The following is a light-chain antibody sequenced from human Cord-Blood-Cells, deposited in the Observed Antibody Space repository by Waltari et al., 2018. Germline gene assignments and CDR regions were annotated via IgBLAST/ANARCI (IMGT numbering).Light chain of an antibody. CDR1: QSVSSN. CDR2: GAS. V-gene: IGKV3-15*01. CDR3: QQYNNWPALT. Sequence: EKVMTQSPAILSVSPGERATLSCRASQSVSSNLAWYQQKPGQAPRLLIYGASTRATGIPARFSGSGSGTEFTLTISSLQSEDFAVYYCQQYNNWPALTFGGGTKVEIK. J-gene: IGKJ4*01.